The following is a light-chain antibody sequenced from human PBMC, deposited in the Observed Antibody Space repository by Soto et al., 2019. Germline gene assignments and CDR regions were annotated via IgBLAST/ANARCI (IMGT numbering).Light chain of an antibody. V-gene: IGKV3-15*01. J-gene: IGKJ4*01. CDR3: RRYNNWPLT. Sequence: EIVMTQSPATLSVSPEERATLSCRASQSVSSNLAWYQQKPGQAPRLLIYGASTRATGIPASFSGSGSGTEFTLAISSLQSEDFAVYYCRRYNNWPLTFGGGTKVEIK. CDR1: QSVSSN. CDR2: GAS.